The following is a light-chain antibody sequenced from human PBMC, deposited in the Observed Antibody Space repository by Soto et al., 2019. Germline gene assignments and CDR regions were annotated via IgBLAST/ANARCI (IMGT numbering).Light chain of an antibody. CDR1: SSNIGSNF. CDR3: AAWDNSLRWV. Sequence: QSVLSQPPSASGAPGQRVTISCSGSSSNIGSNFVYWYQQLPGMAPKLLIYRTDQRPSGVPDRFSGSKPGASASLVISGLRSEDETDYYCAAWDNSLRWVFGGGTKLTVL. V-gene: IGLV1-47*01. J-gene: IGLJ3*02. CDR2: RTD.